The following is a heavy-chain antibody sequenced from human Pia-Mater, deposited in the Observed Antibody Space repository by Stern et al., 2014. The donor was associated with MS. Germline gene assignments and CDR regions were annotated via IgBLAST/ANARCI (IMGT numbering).Heavy chain of an antibody. J-gene: IGHJ4*02. V-gene: IGHV3-30-3*01. CDR1: GFTFSSYA. CDR3: ARDLLTYYDFWSGQNPFDY. D-gene: IGHD3-3*01. CDR2: ISYDGSNK. Sequence: VKLVESGGGVVQPGRSLRLSCAASGFTFSSYAMHWVRQAPGKGLEWVAVISYDGSNKYYADSVKGRFTISRDNSKNTLYLQMNSLRAEDTAVYYCARDLLTYYDFWSGQNPFDYWGQGTLVTVSS.